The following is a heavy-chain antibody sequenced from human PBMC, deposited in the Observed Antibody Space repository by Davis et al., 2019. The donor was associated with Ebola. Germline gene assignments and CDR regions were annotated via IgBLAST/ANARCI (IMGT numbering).Heavy chain of an antibody. CDR2: IKQDGSEQ. Sequence: GESLKISCAASGFTFSSYWMSWVRQAPGKGLEWVANIKQDGSEQYYVDSVKGRFTISRDNAKNSLYLQMNSLRAEDTAVYYCARLSGTTEVNQLLYDHWFDPWGQGTLVTVSS. CDR1: GFTFSSYW. J-gene: IGHJ5*02. V-gene: IGHV3-7*03. D-gene: IGHD2-2*02. CDR3: ARLSGTTEVNQLLYDHWFDP.